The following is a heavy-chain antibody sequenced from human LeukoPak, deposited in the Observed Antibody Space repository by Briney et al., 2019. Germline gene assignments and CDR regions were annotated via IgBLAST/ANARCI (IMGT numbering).Heavy chain of an antibody. CDR1: GFTFNNFA. V-gene: IGHV3-21*05. CDR3: ARGGGDY. CDR2: ISSSGSDI. J-gene: IGHJ4*02. Sequence: GGSLRLSCAASGFTFNNFAMSWVRQAPGKGLEWVSYISSSGSDIYYADSVKGRFTISRDSAKNSLYLQMNSLRGEDTAVYYCARGGGDYWGQGTLVTVSS.